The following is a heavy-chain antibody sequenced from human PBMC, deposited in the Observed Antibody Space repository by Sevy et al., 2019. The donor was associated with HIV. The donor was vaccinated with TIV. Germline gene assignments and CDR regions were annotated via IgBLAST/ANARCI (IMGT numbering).Heavy chain of an antibody. CDR3: ARDRGEILSSAFDY. V-gene: IGHV3-53*05. CDR2: MYSGGGT. D-gene: IGHD3-16*01. CDR1: GFNVNDIY. Sequence: GGSLRLSCAASGFNVNDIYINWVRQAPGKGLEWVSVMYSGGGTYYADSVKGRFTISRDDSKNTLYLQMNSLRAEDTAIYYCARDRGEILSSAFDYWGQGTLVTVSS. J-gene: IGHJ4*02.